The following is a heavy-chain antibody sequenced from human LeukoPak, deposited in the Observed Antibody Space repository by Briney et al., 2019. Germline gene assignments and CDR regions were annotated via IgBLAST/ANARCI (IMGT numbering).Heavy chain of an antibody. CDR3: ARALIGYYFDY. CDR1: GFTFSSYW. Sequence: GGSLRLSCAASGFTFSSYWMSWVRQAPGKGLEWAANIKQDGSEKYYVDSVKGRFTISRDNSKNSLYLQMNSLRAEDTAVYYCARALIGYYFDYWGQGTLVTVSS. V-gene: IGHV3-7*01. J-gene: IGHJ4*02. D-gene: IGHD2-8*01. CDR2: IKQDGSEK.